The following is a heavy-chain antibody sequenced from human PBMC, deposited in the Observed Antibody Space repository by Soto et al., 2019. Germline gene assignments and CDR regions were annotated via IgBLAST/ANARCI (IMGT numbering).Heavy chain of an antibody. CDR1: GFSLSTSGVG. J-gene: IGHJ4*02. CDR3: AQQGSTDLRPDY. D-gene: IGHD4-17*01. V-gene: IGHV2-5*01. CDR2: IYWNDDK. Sequence: SVPTLVNPTQTLTLTCTFSGFSLSTSGVGVGWIRQPPGKALECLAFIYWNDDKRYSPSLRSRLTITKDTSKNQVVLTMTNMDPVETATYYCAQQGSTDLRPDYWGQGNPVTVSS.